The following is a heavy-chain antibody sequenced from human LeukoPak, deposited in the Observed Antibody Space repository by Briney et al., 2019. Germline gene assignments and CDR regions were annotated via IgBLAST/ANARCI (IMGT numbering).Heavy chain of an antibody. Sequence: PGGSLRLSCTASEFTLGRYGMHWVRQAPGKGLEWVAVISFDGGTIHYVDSVRGRFTISRDNSKNTLYLQMNSLTIEDTAMYHCAREGVPVSSYWYFDLWGRGTLVTVSS. J-gene: IGHJ2*01. V-gene: IGHV3-30*03. CDR3: AREGVPVSSYWYFDL. D-gene: IGHD2-8*01. CDR1: EFTLGRYG. CDR2: ISFDGGTI.